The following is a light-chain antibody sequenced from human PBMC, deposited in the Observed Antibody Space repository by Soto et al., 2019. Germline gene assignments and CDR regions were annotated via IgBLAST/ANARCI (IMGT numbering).Light chain of an antibody. CDR2: KAS. J-gene: IGKJ1*01. V-gene: IGKV1-5*03. CDR3: QHYNDYSRM. CDR1: QSVASW. Sequence: DIQMTQSPSTLSASIGDRVTITCRTSQSVASWLAWYQQKPGKAPKLLIYKASSLQTGVPSRFSGSGSGTEFTLTISRLQPDDFATYYCQHYNDYSRMFGQGTKVEIQ.